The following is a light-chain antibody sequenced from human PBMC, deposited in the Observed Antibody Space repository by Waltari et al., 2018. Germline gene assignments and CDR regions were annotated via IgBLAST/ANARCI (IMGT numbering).Light chain of an antibody. CDR3: GTWDSGLSAGV. V-gene: IGLV1-51*01. CDR1: SSTFGKNY. J-gene: IGLJ1*01. CDR2: DNN. Sequence: QSVLTQPPSVSAAPGQQVTISCSGSSSTFGKNYVSWYPQLPGTAPKLLIYDNNVRPSGIPDRFSGSKSGTSAALGITGLQTGDEADYYCGTWDSGLSAGVFGTGTRVTVL.